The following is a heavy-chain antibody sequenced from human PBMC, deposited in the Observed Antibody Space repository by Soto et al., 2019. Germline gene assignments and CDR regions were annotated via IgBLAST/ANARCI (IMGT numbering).Heavy chain of an antibody. CDR2: IYYSGST. CDR1: GCSISSSRYY. Sequence: QLQLQESGPGLVKPSETLSLTCTVSGCSISSSRYYCGWMRQPPGKGLVWIGSIYYSGSTYYNPSLESRVTISVDTSKNQFSLKLSSVTAADTAVYYCARPSGVVDPYYYYSGMDVWGKGTTVTVSS. V-gene: IGHV4-39*01. J-gene: IGHJ6*04. CDR3: ARPSGVVDPYYYYSGMDV. D-gene: IGHD3-3*01.